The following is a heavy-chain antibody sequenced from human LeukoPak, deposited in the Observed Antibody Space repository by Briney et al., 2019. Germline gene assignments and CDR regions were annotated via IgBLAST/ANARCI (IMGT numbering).Heavy chain of an antibody. D-gene: IGHD6-19*01. V-gene: IGHV3-53*01. CDR1: GFTVNSNY. Sequence: GGSLRLSCAASGFTVNSNYMNWVRQAPGKGLECLSVIYTDDQTYYADAVKGRFIVSRDISKNTLYLQVNNVTAEDTAIYYCAREVANGASYSSAWSVWGQGTTVSVSS. CDR3: AREVANGASYSSAWSV. CDR2: IYTDDQT. J-gene: IGHJ6*02.